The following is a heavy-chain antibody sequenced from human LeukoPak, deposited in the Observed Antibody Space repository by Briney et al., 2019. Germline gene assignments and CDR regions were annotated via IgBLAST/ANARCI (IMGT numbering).Heavy chain of an antibody. D-gene: IGHD3-3*01. CDR3: ARYTIRYSDS. J-gene: IGHJ4*02. V-gene: IGHV3-7*03. CDR1: GFTFNTYW. Sequence: HPGGSLRLSCAASGFTFNTYWMAWVRQAPGKGLEWVANIKQDGNGEFYVDSVKGRFTISRDNAKNSLYLQMNSLRAEDTAIYYCARYTIRYSDSWGQGTLVTVSS. CDR2: IKQDGNGE.